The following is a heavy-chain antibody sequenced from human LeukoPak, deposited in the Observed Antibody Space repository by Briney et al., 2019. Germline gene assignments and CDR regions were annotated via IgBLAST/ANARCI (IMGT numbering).Heavy chain of an antibody. V-gene: IGHV5-51*01. J-gene: IGHJ4*02. Sequence: PGETLKISCKGSGYSFTTYWIGWVRQMPGKGLEWMGIIYPGDSDTRYTPSFQGQVTISADKSISTAYLQWSSLKASDTAMYYCARALGYCSGGSCYPGDYWGQGTLVTVSS. CDR3: ARALGYCSGGSCYPGDY. D-gene: IGHD2-15*01. CDR1: GYSFTTYW. CDR2: IYPGDSDT.